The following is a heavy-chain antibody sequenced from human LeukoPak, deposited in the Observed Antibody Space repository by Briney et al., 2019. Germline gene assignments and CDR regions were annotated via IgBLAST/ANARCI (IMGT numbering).Heavy chain of an antibody. D-gene: IGHD3-16*02. CDR1: GGSINTEY. V-gene: IGHV4-4*07. Sequence: PSETLSLTCNVSGGSINTEYWWSWIRQPAGKGLEWIGHIFTSGSINYNPSLKSRVTISVDTSKNQFSLKLSSVTAADTAVYYCAREIRHDYVWGSYRTPYYFDYWGQGTLVTVSS. CDR2: IFTSGSI. J-gene: IGHJ4*02. CDR3: AREIRHDYVWGSYRTPYYFDY.